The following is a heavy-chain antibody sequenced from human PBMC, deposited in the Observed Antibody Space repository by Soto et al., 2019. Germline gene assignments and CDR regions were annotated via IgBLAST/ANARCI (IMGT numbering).Heavy chain of an antibody. V-gene: IGHV3-30-3*01. J-gene: IGHJ6*02. Sequence: GGSLRLSCAASGFTFSNFAMYWVRQAPGKGLEWVTVISYDGGHKYYADSVKGRFTISRDNSKNTLYLQMNNLRAEDSAVYFCARDYSYQRAMDVWGQGTTVTVSS. CDR2: ISYDGGHK. CDR3: ARDYSYQRAMDV. D-gene: IGHD2-15*01. CDR1: GFTFSNFA.